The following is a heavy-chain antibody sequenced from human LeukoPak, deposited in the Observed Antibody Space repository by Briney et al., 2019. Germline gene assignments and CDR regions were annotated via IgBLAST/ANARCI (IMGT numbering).Heavy chain of an antibody. CDR3: ARRYIGRGYYFDY. V-gene: IGHV4-38-2*02. J-gene: IGHJ4*02. CDR1: GFSISSGYY. D-gene: IGHD1-26*01. CDR2: IFHSGST. Sequence: PSETLSLTCTVSGFSISSGYYWGWIRQPPGEGLEWIGSIFHSGSTYYNPSLKSRVTISVDTSKNQFSLKLSSVTAADTAVYYCARRYIGRGYYFDYWGQGTLVTVSS.